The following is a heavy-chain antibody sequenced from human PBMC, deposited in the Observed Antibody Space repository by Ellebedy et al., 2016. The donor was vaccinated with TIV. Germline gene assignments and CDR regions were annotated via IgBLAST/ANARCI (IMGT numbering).Heavy chain of an antibody. Sequence: SGPTLVKPTQTLTLTCTFSGFSLSTSGMGVGWIRQPPGKALEWLALIYWDDDKRYSPSLKSRLTITKDTSDNQVVLTMTNMDPVDTATYYCAHSKFGSLTTGPGWFNPWGQGTLVTVSS. V-gene: IGHV2-5*02. CDR2: IYWDDDK. CDR1: GFSLSTSGMG. D-gene: IGHD4-17*01. CDR3: AHSKFGSLTTGPGWFNP. J-gene: IGHJ5*02.